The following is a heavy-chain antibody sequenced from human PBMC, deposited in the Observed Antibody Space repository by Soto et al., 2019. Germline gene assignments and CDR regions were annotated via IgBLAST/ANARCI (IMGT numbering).Heavy chain of an antibody. Sequence: QVQLVQSGTEVKKPGVSVRVSCKASGYNFIDNYIHWVRQAPGQGLEWMGWINPYSGDTKNGQTLQGRVTMTRDTSISSAYMELSRLTSDDTAVYVCARPLRLSGTVPVTGFGWFDPWGQGTQITVSS. CDR2: INPYSGDT. J-gene: IGHJ5*02. V-gene: IGHV1-2*02. CDR3: ARPLRLSGTVPVTGFGWFDP. CDR1: GYNFIDNY. D-gene: IGHD2-2*01.